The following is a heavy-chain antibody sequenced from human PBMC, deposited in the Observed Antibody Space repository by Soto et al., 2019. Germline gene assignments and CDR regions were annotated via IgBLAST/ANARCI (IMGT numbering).Heavy chain of an antibody. J-gene: IGHJ4*02. V-gene: IGHV3-11*01. D-gene: IGHD2-21*02. CDR3: ARAGGDGSGGDCYSTLDY. CDR2: ISNSGSTI. CDR1: GFTFSDYY. Sequence: QVQLVESGGGLVKPGGSLRLSCAASGFTFSDYYMSWIRQAPGKGLEWVSYISNSGSTIYYGDSVKGRFTISRDNAKSSXXLQRNSVRAADTAVYYCARAGGDGSGGDCYSTLDYWGQGGLVTVSS.